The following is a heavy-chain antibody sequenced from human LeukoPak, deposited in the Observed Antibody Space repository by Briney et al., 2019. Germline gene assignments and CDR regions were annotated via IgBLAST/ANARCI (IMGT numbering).Heavy chain of an antibody. D-gene: IGHD1-26*01. CDR3: AREGMVAQNYFDY. Sequence: SVKVSCKASGGTFSSYAISWVRQAPGQGLEWMGRIIPIFGTANYAQKFQGRVTITTDESTSTAYMELSSLRSEDTAVYYCAREGMVAQNYFDYWGQGTLATVSS. CDR2: IIPIFGTA. V-gene: IGHV1-69*05. CDR1: GGTFSSYA. J-gene: IGHJ4*02.